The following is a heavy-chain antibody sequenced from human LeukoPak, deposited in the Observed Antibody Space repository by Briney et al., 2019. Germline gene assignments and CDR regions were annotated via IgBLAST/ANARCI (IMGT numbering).Heavy chain of an antibody. V-gene: IGHV6-1*01. CDR1: GDSVSSNSAA. D-gene: IGHD6-19*01. Sequence: SQTLSLTCAISGDSVSSNSAAWNWIRQSPSRGLGWLGRTYYRSKWYNDYAVSVKSRITINPDTSKNQFSLQLNSVTPEDTAVYYCAREGRSGWSSIDAFDIWGRGTMVTVSS. CDR3: AREGRSGWSSIDAFDI. CDR2: TYYRSKWYN. J-gene: IGHJ3*02.